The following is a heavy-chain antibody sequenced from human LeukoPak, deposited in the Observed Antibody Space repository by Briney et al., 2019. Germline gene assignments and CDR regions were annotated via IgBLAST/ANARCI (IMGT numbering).Heavy chain of an antibody. CDR3: ARDVGTARVFDY. J-gene: IGHJ4*02. CDR1: GYTFTGYY. Sequence: ASVTVSCKASGYTFTGYYMHWVRQAPGQGLEWMGWINPNSGGTNYAQKFQGRVTMTRDTSISTAYMELSRLRSDDTAVYYCARDVGTARVFDYWGQGTLVTVSS. D-gene: IGHD6-6*01. CDR2: INPNSGGT. V-gene: IGHV1-2*02.